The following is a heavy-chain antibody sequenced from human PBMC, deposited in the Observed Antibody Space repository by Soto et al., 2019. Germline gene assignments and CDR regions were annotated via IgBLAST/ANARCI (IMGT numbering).Heavy chain of an antibody. V-gene: IGHV4-31*03. J-gene: IGHJ6*02. CDR3: ARDRLMATAGTARHYFGLDV. D-gene: IGHD5-18*01. CDR1: GGSIRSGVYY. CDR2: IYYSGNT. Sequence: SETLSLTSTVSGGSIRSGVYYWSWVRHNPRRGLEWIGNIYYSGNTYYNPSLKSRLTISVDTSKNQFSLNLSSVTAADTAVYYCARDRLMATAGTARHYFGLDVWGQGTTVTVSS.